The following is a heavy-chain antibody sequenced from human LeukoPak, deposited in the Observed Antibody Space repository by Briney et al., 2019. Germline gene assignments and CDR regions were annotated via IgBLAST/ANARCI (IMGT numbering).Heavy chain of an antibody. CDR3: ARGGGAGYYYYYMDV. V-gene: IGHV4-59*01. CDR2: TYSSGST. J-gene: IGHJ6*03. D-gene: IGHD3-16*01. CDR1: GDAISRYY. Sequence: PSETLSLTCTVSGDAISRYYWSWIRQPPGKGLEWIGYTYSSGSTNYNPSLKSRVTISADTSKNHFSLKLSSVSAADTAVYYCARGGGAGYYYYYMDVWGKGTTVTISS.